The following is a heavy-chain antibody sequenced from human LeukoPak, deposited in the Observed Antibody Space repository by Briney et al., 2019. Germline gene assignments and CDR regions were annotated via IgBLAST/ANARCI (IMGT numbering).Heavy chain of an antibody. V-gene: IGHV1-69*05. D-gene: IGHD4-23*01. CDR1: GGTFSSYA. J-gene: IGHJ4*02. CDR2: IIPIFGTA. CDR3: ARALYGGNTVAFDY. Sequence: SVKVSCKASGGTFSSYAISWVRQAPGQGLEWMGGIIPIFGTANYAQKFQGRVTITTDESTSTAYMERSSLRSEDTAVYYCARALYGGNTVAFDYWGQGTLVTVSS.